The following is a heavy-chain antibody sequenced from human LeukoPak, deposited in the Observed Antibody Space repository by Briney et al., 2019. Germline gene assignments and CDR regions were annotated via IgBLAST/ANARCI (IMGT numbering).Heavy chain of an antibody. V-gene: IGHV7-4-1*02. CDR2: INTNTGNP. J-gene: IGHJ4*02. CDR3: ARDPKLNWNSFGFDY. CDR1: GYTFTSYA. D-gene: IGHD1-1*01. Sequence: ASVKVSCKASGYTFTSYAMNWVRQAPGQGLEWMGWINTNTGNPTYAQGFTARFVFSLDTSVSTAYLQISSLKAEDTAVYYCARDPKLNWNSFGFDYWGQGTLVTVSS.